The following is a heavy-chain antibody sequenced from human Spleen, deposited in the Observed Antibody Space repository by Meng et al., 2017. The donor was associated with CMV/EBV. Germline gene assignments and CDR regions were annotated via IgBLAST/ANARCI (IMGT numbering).Heavy chain of an antibody. Sequence: GESLKISCAASGFTLSSYAMHWVRQASGKGLEWVGRIRSKANSYATAYAASVKGRFTISRDDSKNTAYLQMNSLKTEDTAVYYCTTEVCTATNCYTKGAFDIWGQGTMVTVS. CDR2: IRSKANSYAT. CDR3: TTEVCTATNCYTKGAFDI. CDR1: GFTLSSYA. D-gene: IGHD2-2*01. J-gene: IGHJ3*02. V-gene: IGHV3-73*01.